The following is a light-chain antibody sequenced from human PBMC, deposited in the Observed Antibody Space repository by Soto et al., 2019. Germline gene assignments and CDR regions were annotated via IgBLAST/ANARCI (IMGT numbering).Light chain of an antibody. CDR3: QHYTSYSEA. CDR1: QTISSW. CDR2: KAS. Sequence: IQLTQYPSTLSGSVGDRVTITCRASQTISSWLAWYQQKPGKAPKLLIYKASTLKSGVPSRFSGSGSGTEFTLTISSLQPDDFATYYCQHYTSYSEAFGQGTKV. J-gene: IGKJ1*01. V-gene: IGKV1-5*03.